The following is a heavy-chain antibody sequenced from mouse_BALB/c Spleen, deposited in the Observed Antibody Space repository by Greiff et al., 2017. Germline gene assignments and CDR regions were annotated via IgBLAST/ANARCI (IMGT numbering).Heavy chain of an antibody. CDR2: ISYDGSN. D-gene: IGHD1-1*01. Sequence: EVQLQQSGPGLVKPSQSLSLTCSVTGYSITSGYYWNWLRQFPGNKLEWMGYISYDGSNNYNPSLKNRISITRDTSKNQFFLKLNSVTTEDTATYDCAKYYGSSYDWFAYWGQGTLVTVSA. V-gene: IGHV3-6*02. J-gene: IGHJ3*01. CDR3: AKYYGSSYDWFAY. CDR1: GYSITSGYY.